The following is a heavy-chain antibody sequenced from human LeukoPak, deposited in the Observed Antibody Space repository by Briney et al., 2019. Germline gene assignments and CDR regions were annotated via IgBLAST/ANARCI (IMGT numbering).Heavy chain of an antibody. D-gene: IGHD3-16*01. J-gene: IGHJ4*02. V-gene: IGHV3-74*01. CDR2: INSDGSST. CDR1: GFSISSHW. CDR3: VRSGGAGPDY. Sequence: PGGSLRLSCAASGFSISSHWMHWVRHAPGKGLGWVSRINSDGSSTNYADSVKGRFTISRDNAKNTLNLQMNSLRAEDTALYYCVRSGGAGPDYWGQGTLVTVSS.